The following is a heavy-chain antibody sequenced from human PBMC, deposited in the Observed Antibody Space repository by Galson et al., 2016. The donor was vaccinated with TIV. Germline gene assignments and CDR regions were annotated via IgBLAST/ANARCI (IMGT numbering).Heavy chain of an antibody. CDR1: GYSISSGYY. CDR2: SYQSGNT. Sequence: ETLSLTRAVSGYSISSGYYWGWIRQPPGKGLEYIGSSYQSGNTYNNPSLQSRVTISGDLSRNQFSLKLISVTAADTAVYYCVRHYDFRLAYFDLWGRGTLVTVSS. J-gene: IGHJ2*01. CDR3: VRHYDFRLAYFDL. D-gene: IGHD3-3*01. V-gene: IGHV4-38-2*01.